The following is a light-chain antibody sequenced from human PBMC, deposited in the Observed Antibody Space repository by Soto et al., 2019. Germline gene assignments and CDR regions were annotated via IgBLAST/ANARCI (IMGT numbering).Light chain of an antibody. J-gene: IGKJ2*01. CDR2: GVS. Sequence: EIVLTQSPGTLSLSLGERVTLSCRASQSVSSNYLAWYQHRPGQAPRLLIHGVSSRATGIPDRFTGSGSGREFTLTISSLEPEDSAVYYCQQYGKSPYSFGQRTQLEIK. CDR3: QQYGKSPYS. CDR1: QSVSSNY. V-gene: IGKV3-20*01.